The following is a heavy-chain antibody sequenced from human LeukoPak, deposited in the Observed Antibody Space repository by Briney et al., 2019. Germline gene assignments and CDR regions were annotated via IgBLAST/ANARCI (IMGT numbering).Heavy chain of an antibody. V-gene: IGHV3-66*01. CDR2: IYSGGST. CDR3: AREGAAAGLVDDAFDI. J-gene: IGHJ3*02. Sequence: GGSLRLSCAASGFTVSSNYMSWVRQAPGKGLEWVSVIYSGGSTYYAVSVKGRFTISRDNSKNTLYLQMNSLRAEDTAVYYCAREGAAAGLVDDAFDIWGQGTMVTVSS. D-gene: IGHD6-13*01. CDR1: GFTVSSNY.